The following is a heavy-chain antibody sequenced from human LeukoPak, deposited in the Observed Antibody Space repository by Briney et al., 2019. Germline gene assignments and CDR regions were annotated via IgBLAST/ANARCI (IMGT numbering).Heavy chain of an antibody. CDR2: IGIDSGNT. V-gene: IGHV3-48*01. CDR3: ARDHNYAFDN. CDR1: GFPFIEYS. Sequence: GGSLRLSCTASGFPFIEYSINWVRQAPGKGLEWISYIGIDSGNTKYADSVRGRFTITADKAKNSLYLQMNSLRVEDTAVYYCARDHNYAFDNWGQGTLVSVAS. J-gene: IGHJ4*02. D-gene: IGHD1-1*01.